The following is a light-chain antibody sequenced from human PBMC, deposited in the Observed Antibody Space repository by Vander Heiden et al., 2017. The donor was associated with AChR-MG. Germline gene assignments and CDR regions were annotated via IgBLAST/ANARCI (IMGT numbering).Light chain of an antibody. CDR2: GAS. CDR1: QSVSNNY. V-gene: IGKV3-20*01. CDR3: QQYGNSPRT. Sequence: DLPPSPGTLSLSPVARSAPSCRASQSVSNNYLAWYQQKPGQSPRLLILGASNRANDIPDRFNGSGSGTDFTLTIDSLEPEDFAVYFCQQYGNSPRTFGQGTQVEIK. J-gene: IGKJ1*01.